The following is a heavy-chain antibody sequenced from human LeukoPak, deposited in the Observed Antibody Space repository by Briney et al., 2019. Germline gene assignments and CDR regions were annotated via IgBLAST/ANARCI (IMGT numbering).Heavy chain of an antibody. Sequence: GGSLRLSCAASGSTFSSYGMHWVRQAPGKGLEWVAVISYDGSNKYYADSVKGRFTISRDNSKNTLYLQMNSLRAEDTAVYYCAKSRTSYYYDSSGFNDAFDIWGQGTMVTVSS. CDR3: AKSRTSYYYDSSGFNDAFDI. CDR2: ISYDGSNK. J-gene: IGHJ3*02. D-gene: IGHD3-22*01. V-gene: IGHV3-30*18. CDR1: GSTFSSYG.